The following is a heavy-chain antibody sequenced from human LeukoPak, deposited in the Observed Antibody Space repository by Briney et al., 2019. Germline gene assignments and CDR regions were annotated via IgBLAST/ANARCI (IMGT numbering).Heavy chain of an antibody. CDR2: INPSGGST. Sequence: ASVKVSCRASGYTFTSYYMHWVRQAPGQGLEWMGIINPSGGSTSYAQKFQGRVTMTRDMSTSTVYMELSSLRSEDTAVYYCARGKSSSPPRDAFDIWGQGTMVTVSS. CDR1: GYTFTSYY. CDR3: ARGKSSSPPRDAFDI. J-gene: IGHJ3*02. D-gene: IGHD6-13*01. V-gene: IGHV1-46*01.